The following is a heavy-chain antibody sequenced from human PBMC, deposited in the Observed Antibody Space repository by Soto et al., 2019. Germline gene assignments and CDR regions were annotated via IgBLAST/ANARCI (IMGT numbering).Heavy chain of an antibody. CDR1: GFSISDCS. CDR3: ASVLGSRRSGSYPSY. Sequence: EVQLVESGGGLVQPGGSLRLSCAASGFSISDCSMNWVRRAPGKGLEWISYISTNNDAIYYADSVKGRFTISRDNAKNSLNLQMNSLRAEDTALYYCASVLGSRRSGSYPSYWGQGTLVTVSS. CDR2: ISTNNDAI. V-gene: IGHV3-48*01. J-gene: IGHJ4*02. D-gene: IGHD3-10*01.